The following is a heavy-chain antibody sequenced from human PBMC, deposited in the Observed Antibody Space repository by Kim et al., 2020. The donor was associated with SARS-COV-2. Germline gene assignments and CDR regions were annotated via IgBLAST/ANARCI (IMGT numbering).Heavy chain of an antibody. CDR1: GGSFSGYY. J-gene: IGHJ4*02. CDR3: ARLWFGELLPWYYFDY. CDR2: INHSGST. Sequence: SETLSLTCAVYGGSFSGYYWSWIRQPPGKGLEWIGEINHSGSTNYNPSLKSRVTISVDTSKNQFSLKLSSVTAADTAVYYCARLWFGELLPWYYFDYWGQGTLVTVSS. D-gene: IGHD3-10*01. V-gene: IGHV4-34*01.